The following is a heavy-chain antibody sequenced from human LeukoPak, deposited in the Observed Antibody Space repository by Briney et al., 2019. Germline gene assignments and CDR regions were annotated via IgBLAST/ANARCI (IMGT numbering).Heavy chain of an antibody. J-gene: IGHJ4*02. D-gene: IGHD2-8*01. CDR3: ARALWPSGMAY. CDR1: GFTFSSYS. CDR2: IGGRGTNI. V-gene: IGHV3-48*01. Sequence: GGSLRLSCAASGFTFSSYSMNWVRQAPGKGLEWVSYIGGRGTNICYADSVKGRFTISGDNAKNSVNLQMNSLRAEDTAVYYCARALWPSGMAYWGQGTLVTVSS.